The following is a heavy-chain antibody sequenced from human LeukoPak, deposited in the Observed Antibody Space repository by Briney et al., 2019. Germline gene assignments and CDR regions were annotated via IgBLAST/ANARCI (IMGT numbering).Heavy chain of an antibody. CDR2: IHTSRST. CDR1: GGSTSSYY. Sequence: PSETLSLTCTVSGGSTSSYYWSWIRQPAGKGLEWIGRIHTSRSTNYNPSLKSRVTMSVDTSKNQFSLKLSSVTAADTAVYYCARTTEGGYTYDYFYYYYMDVWGKGTTVTISS. CDR3: ARTTEGGYTYDYFYYYYMDV. J-gene: IGHJ6*03. D-gene: IGHD5-18*01. V-gene: IGHV4-4*07.